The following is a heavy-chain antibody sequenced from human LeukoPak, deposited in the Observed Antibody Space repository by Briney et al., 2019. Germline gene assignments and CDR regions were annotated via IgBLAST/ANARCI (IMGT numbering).Heavy chain of an antibody. J-gene: IGHJ4*02. CDR2: MNPNSGNT. Sequence: GASVKVSCKASGYTFTSYDINWVRQATGQGLEWMGWMNPNSGNTGYAQKFQGRVTMTRNTSISTAYMELSSLRSEDTAVYCCARGWADIAAAECFDYWGQGTLVTVSS. V-gene: IGHV1-8*01. CDR1: GYTFTSYD. CDR3: ARGWADIAAAECFDY. D-gene: IGHD6-13*01.